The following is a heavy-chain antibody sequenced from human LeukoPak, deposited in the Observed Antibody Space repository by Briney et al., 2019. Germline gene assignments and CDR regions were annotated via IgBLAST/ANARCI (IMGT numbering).Heavy chain of an antibody. V-gene: IGHV3-23*01. Sequence: GGSLRLSCAASGFTFSSYAMTWVRQAPGKGLYWVSTISASGGSTYYADSVKGRFTISRDNSKNTLSLQMSSLRAEDTAVYYCAKSYLSLSYSYHSGGNPTLDYWGQGNLVTVSS. D-gene: IGHD3-22*01. CDR2: ISASGGST. CDR1: GFTFSSYA. J-gene: IGHJ4*02. CDR3: AKSYLSLSYSYHSGGNPTLDY.